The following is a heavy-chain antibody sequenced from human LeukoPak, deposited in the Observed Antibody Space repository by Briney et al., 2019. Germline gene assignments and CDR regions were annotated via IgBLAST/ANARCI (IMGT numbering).Heavy chain of an antibody. CDR3: ARDMEKRYYDSSGPLDY. Sequence: GGSLRLSCPASGFTFSSYWMHSVRQAPGKGLVWVSRINTDGSSTSYADSVKGRFTISRDNAKNTLYLQMNSLRAEDTAVYYCARDMEKRYYDSSGPLDYWGQGTLVTVSS. CDR1: GFTFSSYW. J-gene: IGHJ4*02. CDR2: INTDGSST. V-gene: IGHV3-74*01. D-gene: IGHD3-22*01.